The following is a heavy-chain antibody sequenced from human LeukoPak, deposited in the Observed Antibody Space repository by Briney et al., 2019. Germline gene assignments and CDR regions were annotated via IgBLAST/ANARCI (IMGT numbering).Heavy chain of an antibody. Sequence: GGSLRLSCAAAGFTFSSYGMHWVRQAPGKGLEWVAVIWYDGSNKYYADSVKGRFTISRDNSKNTLYLQMNSLRAEDTAVYYSARKSGWSFDYWGQGTLVTVSS. J-gene: IGHJ4*02. V-gene: IGHV3-33*01. CDR3: ARKSGWSFDY. CDR2: IWYDGSNK. D-gene: IGHD6-19*01. CDR1: GFTFSSYG.